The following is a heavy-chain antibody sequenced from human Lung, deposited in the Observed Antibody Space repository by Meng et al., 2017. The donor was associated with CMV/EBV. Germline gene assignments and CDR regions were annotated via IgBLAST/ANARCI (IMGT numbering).Heavy chain of an antibody. Sequence: SETLSLXCTVSGGSVSSGSFYWSWIRQPPAKGLEWIGYIYYSGSTKYNPSLKSRVTISVDMFKNQFSLKLSSVTAADTAVYYCARDSYSSSYPYSYYLGMDVWGQGTXVTVCS. J-gene: IGHJ6*01. D-gene: IGHD6-6*01. V-gene: IGHV4-61*01. CDR1: GGSVSSGSFY. CDR2: IYYSGST. CDR3: ARDSYSSSYPYSYYLGMDV.